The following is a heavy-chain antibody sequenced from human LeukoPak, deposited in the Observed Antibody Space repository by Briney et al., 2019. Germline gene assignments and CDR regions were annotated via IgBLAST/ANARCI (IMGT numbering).Heavy chain of an antibody. V-gene: IGHV3-23*01. Sequence: GGSLRLSCAASGSTFSSYAMSWVRQAPGKGLEWASAISGSGGSTYYADSVKGRFTISRDNSKNTLYLQMNSLRAEDTAVYYCANGRDGYTFDYWGQGTLVTVSS. D-gene: IGHD5-24*01. CDR1: GSTFSSYA. CDR3: ANGRDGYTFDY. J-gene: IGHJ4*02. CDR2: ISGSGGST.